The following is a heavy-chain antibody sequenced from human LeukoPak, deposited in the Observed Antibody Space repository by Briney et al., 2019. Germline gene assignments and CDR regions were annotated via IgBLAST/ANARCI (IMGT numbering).Heavy chain of an antibody. CDR3: ARDLRSCVPTCYYYYMDV. CDR1: GVSISSGGYN. V-gene: IGHV4-31*03. CDR2: SFYSWST. D-gene: IGHD2-21*01. Sequence: SETLCLTCTVSGVSISSGGYNWGWLRQEPGKGLEWIGYSFYSWSTYYNPPLKSRVTMSVDTSTNQFSMKLTSVTAADTAVYYCARDLRSCVPTCYYYYMDVWGKGTTVTVSS. J-gene: IGHJ6*03.